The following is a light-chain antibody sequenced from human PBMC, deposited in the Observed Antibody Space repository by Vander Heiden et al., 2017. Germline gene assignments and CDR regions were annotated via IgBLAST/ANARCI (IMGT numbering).Light chain of an antibody. CDR3: QQSYSTPYT. CDR1: QSISSY. J-gene: IGKJ2*01. V-gene: IGKV1-39*01. CDR2: AAS. Sequence: DLQVTQSPSSLSASVGDRVTITCRASQSISSYLNWYQQKPGKAPKLLIYAASSLQSGVPSRFSGSGSGTDFTLTISSLQPEDFATYYCQQSYSTPYTFGQGTKVEIK.